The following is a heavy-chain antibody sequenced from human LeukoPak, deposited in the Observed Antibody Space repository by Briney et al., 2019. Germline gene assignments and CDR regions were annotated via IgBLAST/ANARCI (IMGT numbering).Heavy chain of an antibody. D-gene: IGHD5-12*01. CDR2: INPNSGGT. Sequence: GASVKVSCKASGYTFTSYGISWVRQAPGQGLEWMGWINPNSGGTNYAQKFQGWVTMTRDTSISTAYMELSRLRSDDTAVYYCARGPYSGYDVVWFDPWGQGTLVTVSS. J-gene: IGHJ5*02. CDR3: ARGPYSGYDVVWFDP. CDR1: GYTFTSYG. V-gene: IGHV1-2*04.